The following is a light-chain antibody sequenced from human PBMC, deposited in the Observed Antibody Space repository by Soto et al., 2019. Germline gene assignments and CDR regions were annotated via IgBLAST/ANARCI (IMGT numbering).Light chain of an antibody. V-gene: IGKV1-13*02. J-gene: IGKJ5*01. Sequence: AIQVTQSPSSLSASVGDTVTITCRASQGISSACAWYQQKPGKVPRLLIYDVFNLQSGVPSRFSGSGSGTDFTLTISRLQPEDFATYYCQQLETYPLTFGQGTRLEVK. CDR1: QGISSA. CDR3: QQLETYPLT. CDR2: DVF.